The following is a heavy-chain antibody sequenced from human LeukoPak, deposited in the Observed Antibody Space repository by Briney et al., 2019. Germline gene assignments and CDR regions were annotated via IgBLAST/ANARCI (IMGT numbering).Heavy chain of an antibody. J-gene: IGHJ4*02. CDR1: GFTFDDYA. CDR2: ISWNSGSI. D-gene: IGHD3-22*01. CDR3: AKDEYYYDSSGCFDY. Sequence: GRSLRLSCAASGFTFDDYAMHWVRQAPRQGLEGVSGISWNSGSIGYADSVKGRFTISRDNAKNSLYLQMNSLRAEDTALYYCAKDEYYYDSSGCFDYWGQGTLVTVSS. V-gene: IGHV3-9*01.